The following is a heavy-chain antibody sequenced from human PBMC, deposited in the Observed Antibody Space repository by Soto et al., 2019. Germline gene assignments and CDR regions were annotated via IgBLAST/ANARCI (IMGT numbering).Heavy chain of an antibody. CDR1: GYTFTSYD. Sequence: ASVKVSCKASGYTFTSYDINWVRQATGQGLEWMGWMNPNSGNTGYAQKFQGRVTMTRNTSISTAYMELRGLRSDDTAIYYCARDSYYGLDVWGQGTTVTVSS. CDR2: MNPNSGNT. J-gene: IGHJ6*02. CDR3: ARDSYYGLDV. V-gene: IGHV1-8*01.